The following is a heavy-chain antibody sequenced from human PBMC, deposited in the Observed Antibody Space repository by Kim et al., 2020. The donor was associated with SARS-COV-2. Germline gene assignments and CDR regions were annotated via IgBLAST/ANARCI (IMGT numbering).Heavy chain of an antibody. CDR2: IYYSGST. CDR3: ARGLYYGDYLPFAY. V-gene: IGHV4-31*03. Sequence: SETLSLTCTVSGGSISSGGYYWSWIRQHPGKGLEWIGYIYYSGSTYYNPSLKSRVTISVDTSKNQFSLKLSSVTAADTAVYYCARGLYYGDYLPFAYWGQGTLVTVSS. CDR1: GGSISSGGYY. D-gene: IGHD4-17*01. J-gene: IGHJ4*02.